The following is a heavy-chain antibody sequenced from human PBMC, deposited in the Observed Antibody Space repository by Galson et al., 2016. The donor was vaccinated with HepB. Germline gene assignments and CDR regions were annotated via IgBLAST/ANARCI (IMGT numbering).Heavy chain of an antibody. CDR3: AKAGYYEPYYYYYMDV. CDR2: ISGSGGST. J-gene: IGHJ6*03. Sequence: SLRLSCAASGFTFSSYAMSWVRQAPGKGLEWISAISGSGGSTYYADSVKGRFTISRDNSKNTLYLQMNSLRAEDTAVYYCAKAGYYEPYYYYYMDVWGKGTTVTGSS. CDR1: GFTFSSYA. V-gene: IGHV3-23*01. D-gene: IGHD3-22*01.